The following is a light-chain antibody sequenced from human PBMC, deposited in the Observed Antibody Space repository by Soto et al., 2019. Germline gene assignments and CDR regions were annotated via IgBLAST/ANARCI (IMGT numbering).Light chain of an antibody. CDR2: DAS. J-gene: IGKJ5*01. V-gene: IGKV3-11*01. CDR3: QQRSSWPPG. CDR1: QSISSNY. Sequence: EIVLTQSPGTLSLSPGERATLSCWASQSISSNYLAWYQQKPGQPPRLLIYDASYRATDIPPRFSGSGSGTDFTLTISSLEPEDFAVYYCQQRSSWPPGFGQGTRLAIK.